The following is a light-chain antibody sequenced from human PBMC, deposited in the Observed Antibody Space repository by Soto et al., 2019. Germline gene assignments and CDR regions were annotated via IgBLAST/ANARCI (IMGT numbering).Light chain of an antibody. V-gene: IGKV2-28*01. Sequence: IVVTQSPLSLPVTPGEPASFSCRSSQSLLHSNGYNYLDWYLQKPGQSPQLLIYLGSNRASGVPDRFSGSGSGTDFTLKISRVEAEDVGVYYCMQALQTPPTFGGGTKVEIK. J-gene: IGKJ4*01. CDR2: LGS. CDR1: QSLLHSNGYNY. CDR3: MQALQTPPT.